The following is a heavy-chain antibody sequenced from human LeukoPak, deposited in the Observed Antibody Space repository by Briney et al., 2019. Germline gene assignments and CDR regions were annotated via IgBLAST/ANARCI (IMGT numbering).Heavy chain of an antibody. V-gene: IGHV3-74*01. Sequence: GGSLRLSCAPSGFTLTSYWMHWVRHAPGKGLVWVSRINNDGSSTSYADSVKGRFTISRDNAKNTLYLQMNSLRAEDTAVYYCARARDSTRNAFDIWGQGTMVTVSS. CDR2: INNDGSST. J-gene: IGHJ3*02. CDR3: ARARDSTRNAFDI. CDR1: GFTLTSYW. D-gene: IGHD3-22*01.